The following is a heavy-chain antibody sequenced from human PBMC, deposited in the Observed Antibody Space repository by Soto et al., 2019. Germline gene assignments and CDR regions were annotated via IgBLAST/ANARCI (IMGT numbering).Heavy chain of an antibody. Sequence: QITLKESGPTLVKHKQTLTLNGTCYGFSLSISGVGVGWIRQPPGKALEWLALIYCDDDKRYSPPLKSRLNITKNASKNQGVLTMTDMDAVDTATYYCAHTHSGLGAFDIWGQGTMVTVSS. J-gene: IGHJ3*02. V-gene: IGHV2-5*02. CDR1: GFSLSISGVG. D-gene: IGHD5-12*01. CDR2: IYCDDDK. CDR3: AHTHSGLGAFDI.